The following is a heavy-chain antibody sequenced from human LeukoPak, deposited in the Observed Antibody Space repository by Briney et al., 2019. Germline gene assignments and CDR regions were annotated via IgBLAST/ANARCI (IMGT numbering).Heavy chain of an antibody. J-gene: IGHJ4*02. CDR1: GFTFSSYS. Sequence: GGSLRLSCAASGFTFSSYSMNWVRQAPGKGLAWVSSISSSSSYIYYADSVKGRFTISSDNAKNSLYLQMNSLRAEDTAVYYCARGAYYDSSAQGVWDYWGQGTLVTVSS. CDR2: ISSSSSYI. D-gene: IGHD3-22*01. V-gene: IGHV3-21*01. CDR3: ARGAYYDSSAQGVWDY.